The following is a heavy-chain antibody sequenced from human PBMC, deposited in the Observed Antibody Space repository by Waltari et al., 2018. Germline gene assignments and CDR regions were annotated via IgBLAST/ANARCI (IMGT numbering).Heavy chain of an antibody. CDR3: ARDSEAYYFDY. V-gene: IGHV4-59*01. Sequence: QVQLQESGPGLVKPSETLSLTCTVSGDSINSYSWSWIRQPPGKGLEWIGYVYHSGSTNYNPSLKSRVTILVDTSKNQFSLRLSSVTAADTAVYYCARDSEAYYFDYWGQGTLVTVSS. CDR2: VYHSGST. J-gene: IGHJ4*02. CDR1: GDSINSYS.